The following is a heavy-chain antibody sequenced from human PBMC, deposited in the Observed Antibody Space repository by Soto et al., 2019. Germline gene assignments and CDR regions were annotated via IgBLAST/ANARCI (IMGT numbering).Heavy chain of an antibody. Sequence: QLQLQESGPGLVKPSETLSLTCTVSGGSISSSSYKWGWIRQPPGKGLEWIGSIYYRGITYHNPSLKRRLTISVDQSKNQFSLKRSSVTAADTAVYYCARLGRAAAGMRPFAYWGQGTLVTVSS. D-gene: IGHD6-13*01. CDR1: GGSISSSSYK. CDR3: ARLGRAAAGMRPFAY. CDR2: IYYRGIT. V-gene: IGHV4-39*01. J-gene: IGHJ4*02.